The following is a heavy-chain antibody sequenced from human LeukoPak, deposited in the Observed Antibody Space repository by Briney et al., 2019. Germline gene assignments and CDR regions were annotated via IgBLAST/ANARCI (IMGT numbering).Heavy chain of an antibody. CDR3: AKESARTDTIIRGVLGY. CDR2: ISGSGGST. V-gene: IGHV3-23*01. CDR1: GFTFSSCA. J-gene: IGHJ4*02. Sequence: PGGSLRLSCAASGFTFSSCAMSWVRQAPGKGLEWVSAISGSGGSTYYADSVKGRFTISRDNSKNALYLQMNSLRAEDTAVYYCAKESARTDTIIRGVLGYWGQGTLVTVSS. D-gene: IGHD3-10*01.